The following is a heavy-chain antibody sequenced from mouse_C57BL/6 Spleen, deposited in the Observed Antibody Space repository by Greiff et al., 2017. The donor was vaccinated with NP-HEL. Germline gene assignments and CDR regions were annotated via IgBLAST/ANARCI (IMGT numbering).Heavy chain of an antibody. CDR1: GFTFSNYW. J-gene: IGHJ2*01. V-gene: IGHV6-3*01. CDR2: IRLKSDNYAT. CDR3: TVLTTVVATRYFDY. D-gene: IGHD1-1*01. Sequence: EVQRVESGGGLVQPGGSMKLSCVASGFTFSNYWMNWVRQSPEKGLEWVAQIRLKSDNYATHYAVPVKGRFTISIDDSTSSVYLQMNNIRAEDTGIYYCTVLTTVVATRYFDYWGQGTTLTVSS.